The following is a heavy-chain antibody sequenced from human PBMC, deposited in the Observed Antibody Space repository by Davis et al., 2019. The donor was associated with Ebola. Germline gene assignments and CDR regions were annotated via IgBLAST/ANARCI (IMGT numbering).Heavy chain of an antibody. D-gene: IGHD1-14*01. J-gene: IGHJ2*01. CDR2: VWDDGSNK. Sequence: SLKISCAASGFTLSGYDMNWVRHAPGKGLQWVAVVWDDGSNKYYADSVKGRFTISRDNSKKTLWLQMNSLRADDTAVYYCARAPPHGPQPVFWYFDFWGRGTLVTVFS. CDR1: GFTLSGYD. CDR3: ARAPPHGPQPVFWYFDF. V-gene: IGHV3-30*19.